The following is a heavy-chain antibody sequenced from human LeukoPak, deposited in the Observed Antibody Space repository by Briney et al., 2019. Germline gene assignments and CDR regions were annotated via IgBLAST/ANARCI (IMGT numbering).Heavy chain of an antibody. CDR3: ARAVSCTNGARSHDAFHI. CDR1: GFTFSSYT. J-gene: IGHJ3*02. D-gene: IGHD2-8*01. CDR2: ISGNSNYI. V-gene: IGHV3-21*01. Sequence: GGSLRLSCAASGFTFSSYTMNWVRQAPGKGLEWVSSISGNSNYIYYADSVKGRFTISRDSAKSSLYLQMNSLRAEDTAVYYCARAVSCTNGARSHDAFHIWGLGTMVTVSS.